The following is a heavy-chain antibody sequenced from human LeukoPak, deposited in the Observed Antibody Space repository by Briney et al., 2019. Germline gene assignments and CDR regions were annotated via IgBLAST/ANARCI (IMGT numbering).Heavy chain of an antibody. Sequence: GRSLRLSCAASGFTFSSYGMHWVRQAPGKGLEWVAVISYDGSNKYYADSVKGRFTISRDNSKTTLYLQMNSLRAEDTAVHYCAKGFGGARYFDYWGQGTLVTVSS. J-gene: IGHJ4*02. CDR3: AKGFGGARYFDY. V-gene: IGHV3-30*18. CDR2: ISYDGSNK. CDR1: GFTFSSYG. D-gene: IGHD1-26*01.